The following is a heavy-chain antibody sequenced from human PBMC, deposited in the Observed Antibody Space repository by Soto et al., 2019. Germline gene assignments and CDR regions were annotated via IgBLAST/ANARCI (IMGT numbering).Heavy chain of an antibody. D-gene: IGHD3-10*01. V-gene: IGHV1-18*01. J-gene: IGHJ5*02. Sequence: ASVKVSCKASGYTFTSYGISWVRQAPGQGLEWMGWISAYNGNTNYAQKLQGRVTMTTDTSTSTAYVELRSLRSDDTAVYYCARLGDGAFNWFDPWGQGTLVTVSS. CDR3: ARLGDGAFNWFDP. CDR2: ISAYNGNT. CDR1: GYTFTSYG.